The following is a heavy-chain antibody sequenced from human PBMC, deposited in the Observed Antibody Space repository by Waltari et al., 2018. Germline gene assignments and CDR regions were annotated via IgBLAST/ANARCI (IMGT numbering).Heavy chain of an antibody. CDR1: GFMFRSYW. J-gene: IGHJ3*02. D-gene: IGHD6-19*01. V-gene: IGHV3-7*03. CDR3: TRDKGWQCFDI. Sequence: EVQLVESGGGLVQPGGSLRLSCAASGFMFRSYWMTWVRQVQGKGCERVAKINGGGMEDYFVGSVRGRFSISRDNAKNSLYLQMNSLRAEDTAVYYCTRDKGWQCFDIWGQGTMVTVSS. CDR2: INGGGMED.